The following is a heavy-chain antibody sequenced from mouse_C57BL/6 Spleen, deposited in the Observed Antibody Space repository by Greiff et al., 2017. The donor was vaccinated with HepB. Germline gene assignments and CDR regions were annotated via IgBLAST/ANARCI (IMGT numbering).Heavy chain of an antibody. D-gene: IGHD2-4*01. Sequence: EVQLQQSGPELVKPGASVKISCKASGYTFTDYYMNWVKQSHGKSLEWIGDINPNNGGTSYNQKFKGKATLTVDKSSSTAYMELRSLTSEDSAVYYCARRSDYVYYFDYWGQGTTLTVSS. CDR2: INPNNGGT. CDR1: GYTFTDYY. J-gene: IGHJ2*01. CDR3: ARRSDYVYYFDY. V-gene: IGHV1-26*01.